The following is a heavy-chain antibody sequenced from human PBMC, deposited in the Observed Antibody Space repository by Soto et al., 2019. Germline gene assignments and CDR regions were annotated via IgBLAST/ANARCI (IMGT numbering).Heavy chain of an antibody. Sequence: LRLSCAASGFTFKDYAMHWVRQAPGKGLEWVSGIRWNSGTTGYAESVRGRFTISRDNAKNSLYLQMNSLRGEDTALYYCAKTTGRTGWDHFDSWGQGTQVTVSS. CDR2: IRWNSGTT. V-gene: IGHV3-9*01. CDR1: GFTFKDYA. D-gene: IGHD3-10*01. CDR3: AKTTGRTGWDHFDS. J-gene: IGHJ4*02.